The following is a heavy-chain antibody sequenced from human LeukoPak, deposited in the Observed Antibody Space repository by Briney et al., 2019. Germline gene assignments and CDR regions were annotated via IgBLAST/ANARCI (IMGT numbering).Heavy chain of an antibody. V-gene: IGHV3-23*01. CDR2: ISGTGVGT. J-gene: IGHJ4*02. D-gene: IGHD6-13*01. CDR1: GFTFSNYA. CDR3: AKRFQGFGYNSRWHEDKYFDY. Sequence: GGSLRLSCAASGFTFSNYAMNWVRLAPGKGLEWVSGISGTGVGTYYADSVRGRFTISRDNSKNTLYLEMNSLRAEDTAVYYCAKRFQGFGYNSRWHEDKYFDYWGQGTLVTVYS.